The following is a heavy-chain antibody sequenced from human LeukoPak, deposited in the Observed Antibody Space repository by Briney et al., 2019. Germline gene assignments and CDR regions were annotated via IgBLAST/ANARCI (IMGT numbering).Heavy chain of an antibody. Sequence: GGSLRLSCAASGFTFSSYSMNWVRQAPGKGLEWVSSISSSSSYIYYADSVKGRFTISRDDAKNSLYLEMNSLRGEDTAVYYCATEYSSSFDYWGQGTLVTVSS. CDR1: GFTFSSYS. CDR3: ATEYSSSFDY. V-gene: IGHV3-21*01. J-gene: IGHJ4*02. CDR2: ISSSSSYI. D-gene: IGHD6-6*01.